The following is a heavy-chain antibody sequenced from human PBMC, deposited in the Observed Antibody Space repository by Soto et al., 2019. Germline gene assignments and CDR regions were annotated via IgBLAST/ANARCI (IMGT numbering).Heavy chain of an antibody. J-gene: IGHJ4*02. Sequence: PSETLSLTCTVSGGSMSSYYWSWIRQPPGKGLEWIGYIYYSGSTNYNPSLRSRVIISVDTSKNQFSLKLSSVTATETAVYYCARHWAAAGSFDYWGQGPLVTVSS. D-gene: IGHD6-13*01. CDR3: ARHWAAAGSFDY. V-gene: IGHV4-59*08. CDR2: IYYSGST. CDR1: GGSMSSYY.